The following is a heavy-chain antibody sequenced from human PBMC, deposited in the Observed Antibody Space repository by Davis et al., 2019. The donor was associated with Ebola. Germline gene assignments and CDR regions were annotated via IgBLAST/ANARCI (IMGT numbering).Heavy chain of an antibody. J-gene: IGHJ4*02. CDR2: IYYSGST. CDR3: ARVRYYGSGSPIDY. D-gene: IGHD3-10*01. CDR1: GGSFSGYY. V-gene: IGHV4-59*12. Sequence: SETLSLTCAVYGGSFSGYYWSWIRQPPGEGLEWIGYIYYSGSTNYNPSLKSRVTISVDTSKNQFSLKLSSVTAADTAVYYCARVRYYGSGSPIDYWGQGTLVTVSS.